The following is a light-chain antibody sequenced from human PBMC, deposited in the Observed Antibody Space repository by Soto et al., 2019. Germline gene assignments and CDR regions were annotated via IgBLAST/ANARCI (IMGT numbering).Light chain of an antibody. CDR2: DVS. V-gene: IGLV2-14*03. J-gene: IGLJ1*01. CDR3: SSYTSSTTLYV. CDR1: SSDVGNYNY. Sequence: QSVLTQPASVSGSPGQSITISCTGASSDVGNYNYVSWYQQHPGKAPKLIIYDVSNRPSGVSNRFSGPKSGNTASLTISGLQAEDEADYYCSSYTSSTTLYVFGTGTKVTVL.